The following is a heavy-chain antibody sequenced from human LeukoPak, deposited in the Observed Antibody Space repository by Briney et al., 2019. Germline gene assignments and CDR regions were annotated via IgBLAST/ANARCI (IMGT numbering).Heavy chain of an antibody. CDR3: ARLEQRSASCGGDCYSSLFDY. CDR1: GYSFTTYW. J-gene: IGHJ4*02. V-gene: IGHV5-51*01. CDR2: IYPGDSDT. D-gene: IGHD2-21*02. Sequence: GESLKISCKGSGYSFTTYWIGWVRQMPGKGLEWMGLIYPGDSDTRYSPSFQGQVTISSDKSINTAYLQWSSLKASATAMYFCARLEQRSASCGGDCYSSLFDYWGQGTLVTVSS.